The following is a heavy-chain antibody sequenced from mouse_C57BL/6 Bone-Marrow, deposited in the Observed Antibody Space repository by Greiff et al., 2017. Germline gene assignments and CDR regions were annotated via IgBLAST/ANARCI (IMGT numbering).Heavy chain of an antibody. J-gene: IGHJ2*01. V-gene: IGHV1-52*01. Sequence: QVQLQQPGAELVRPGSSVTLSCKASGYTFTSYWMHWVKQRPIQGLEWIGNIDPSDSETHYNQKFKDKATLTVDKSSSTAYMQLSILTSDDSAVYYCARLGSCHYWGQGATHTSS. CDR2: IDPSDSET. CDR3: ARLGSCHY. CDR1: GYTFTSYW. D-gene: IGHD3-3*01.